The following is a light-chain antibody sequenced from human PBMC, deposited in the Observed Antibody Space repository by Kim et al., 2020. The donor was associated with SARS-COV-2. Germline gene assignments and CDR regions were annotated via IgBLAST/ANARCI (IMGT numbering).Light chain of an antibody. V-gene: IGLV3-27*01. CDR2: KDS. Sequence: VSPGHTSTSTRSEDVREENFARLFQQKAGQAPVVVIYKDSERPSGIPGRFSGSSAGTTVILTISGAEVEDEADYYCYSAADSTWVFGGGTQLTVL. CDR3: YSAADSTWV. J-gene: IGLJ3*02. CDR1: VREENF.